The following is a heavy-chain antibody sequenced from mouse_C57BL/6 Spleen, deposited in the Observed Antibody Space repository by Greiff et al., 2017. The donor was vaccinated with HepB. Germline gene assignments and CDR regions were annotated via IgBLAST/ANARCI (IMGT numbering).Heavy chain of an antibody. D-gene: IGHD2-4*01. Sequence: QVQLQQSGPELVKPGASVKISCKASGYAFSSSWMNWVKQRPGKGLEWIGRIYPGDGDTNYNGKFKGKATLTADKSSSTAYMQLSSLTSEDSAVYFCATYDYHWYFDVWGTGTTVTVSS. CDR2: IYPGDGDT. J-gene: IGHJ1*03. V-gene: IGHV1-82*01. CDR3: ATYDYHWYFDV. CDR1: GYAFSSSW.